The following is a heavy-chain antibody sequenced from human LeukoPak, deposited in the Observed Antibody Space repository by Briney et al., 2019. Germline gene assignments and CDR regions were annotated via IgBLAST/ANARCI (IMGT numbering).Heavy chain of an antibody. Sequence: PSETLSLTCTVSGGSISSYYWSLIRQPPGKGLEWIGYMYYSGSTNYNPSLKSRVTISVDTSKNHFSLKLSSVTAADTAVYYCARESSIAVAGGASDAFDIWGQGTMVTVSS. J-gene: IGHJ3*02. CDR1: GGSISSYY. CDR3: ARESSIAVAGGASDAFDI. V-gene: IGHV4-59*01. D-gene: IGHD6-19*01. CDR2: MYYSGST.